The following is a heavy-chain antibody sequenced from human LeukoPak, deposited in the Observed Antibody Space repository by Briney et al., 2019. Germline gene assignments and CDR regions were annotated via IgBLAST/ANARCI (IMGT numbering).Heavy chain of an antibody. D-gene: IGHD5-24*01. CDR3: ARGRDGYSDY. Sequence: GGSLRLSCAASEFTFSSYWMHWVRQAPGKGLVWVSRINSDGISTSYPDSVKGRFTISRDNAKNTLYLQMNSLRAEDTAVYYCARGRDGYSDYWGQGTLVTVSS. CDR2: INSDGIST. V-gene: IGHV3-74*01. CDR1: EFTFSSYW. J-gene: IGHJ4*02.